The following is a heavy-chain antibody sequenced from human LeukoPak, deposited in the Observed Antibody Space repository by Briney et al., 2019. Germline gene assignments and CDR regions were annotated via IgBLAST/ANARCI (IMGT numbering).Heavy chain of an antibody. D-gene: IGHD2-2*01. CDR1: GYSFTSYW. J-gene: IGHJ3*02. CDR3: ARRGYCSSTSCPRGAFDI. Sequence: GESLKISCKGSGYSFTSYWIGWVRQMPGKGLEWMGIIHPGDSDTRYSPSFQGQVTISADKSISTAYLQWSSLKASDTAMYYCARRGYCSSTSCPRGAFDIWGQGTMVTVSS. V-gene: IGHV5-51*01. CDR2: IHPGDSDT.